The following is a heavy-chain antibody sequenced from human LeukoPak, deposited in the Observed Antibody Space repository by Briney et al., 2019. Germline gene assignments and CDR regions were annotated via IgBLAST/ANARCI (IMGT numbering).Heavy chain of an antibody. CDR2: IYTSGST. CDR3: ARQIAARPYYFDY. V-gene: IGHV4-4*07. D-gene: IGHD6-6*01. J-gene: IGHJ4*02. Sequence: PSETLSLTCTVSGGSISSFYWSWIRQPAGKGLERIGRIYTSGSTKYNPSLKSRVTMSVDTSKNQFSLKLSSVTAADTAVYYCARQIAARPYYFDYWGQGTLVIVSS. CDR1: GGSISSFY.